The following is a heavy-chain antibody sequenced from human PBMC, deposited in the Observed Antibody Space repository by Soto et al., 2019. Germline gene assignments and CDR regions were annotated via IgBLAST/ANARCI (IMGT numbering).Heavy chain of an antibody. Sequence: GGSLRLSCAASGFTFSNAWMSWVRQAPGKGLEWFGRIKSKTDGGTADYAAPVKGRFTISRDDSKNTLYLQMNSLKTEDTAVYYCTTTVVPATYYYYYYGMDVWGQGTTVTVSS. CDR1: GFTFSNAW. CDR3: TTTVVPATYYYYYYGMDV. J-gene: IGHJ6*02. CDR2: IKSKTDGGTA. V-gene: IGHV3-15*01. D-gene: IGHD2-2*01.